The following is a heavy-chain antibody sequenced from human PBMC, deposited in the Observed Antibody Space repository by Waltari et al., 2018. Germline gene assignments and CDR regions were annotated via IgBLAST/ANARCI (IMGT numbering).Heavy chain of an antibody. V-gene: IGHV1-24*01. J-gene: IGHJ4*02. CDR3: ATDSFPMGGSYRYTSVVGY. CDR2: FGPENGET. Sequence: QVQLVQSGAEVKKPGASVKVSCKVSGYTLTELSMHWVRQAPGNGLEWMGGFGPENGETNYAQKFQGRVTMTEDTSTDTAYMELSSLRSEDTAVYYCATDSFPMGGSYRYTSVVGYWGQGTLVTVSS. CDR1: GYTLTELS. D-gene: IGHD3-16*02.